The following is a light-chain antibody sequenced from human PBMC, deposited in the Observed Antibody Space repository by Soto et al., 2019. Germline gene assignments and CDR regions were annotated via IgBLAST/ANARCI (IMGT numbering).Light chain of an antibody. CDR1: QSVSTN. Sequence: EIVLTQSPATLSVSPGDRASLSCGASQSVSTNLAWYQHKPGQPPRLLLYSVSARASGVPARYRVSGSETDFTLTISRPQSEDLAVYYCQQYHSWPRTFGQGTKVE. J-gene: IGKJ1*01. CDR2: SVS. CDR3: QQYHSWPRT. V-gene: IGKV3-15*01.